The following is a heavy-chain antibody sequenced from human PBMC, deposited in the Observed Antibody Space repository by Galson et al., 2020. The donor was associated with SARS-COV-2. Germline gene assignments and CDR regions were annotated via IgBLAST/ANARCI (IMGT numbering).Heavy chain of an antibody. CDR3: ARDIFIRIAAAGYYYYYGMDV. J-gene: IGHJ6*02. D-gene: IGHD6-13*01. V-gene: IGHV4-31*03. Sequence: SETLSLTCTVSGGSISSGGYYWSWIRQHPGKGLEWIGYIYYSGSTYYNPSLKSRVTISVDTSKNQFSLKLSSVTAADTAVYYCARDIFIRIAAAGYYYYYGMDVWGQGTTVTVSS. CDR1: GGSISSGGYY. CDR2: IYYSGST.